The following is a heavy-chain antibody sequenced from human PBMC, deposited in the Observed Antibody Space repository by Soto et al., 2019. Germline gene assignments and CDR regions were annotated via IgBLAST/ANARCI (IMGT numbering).Heavy chain of an antibody. CDR1: GFRFGNSA. D-gene: IGHD5-12*01. CDR3: AKDGEYSGYEFDY. CDR2: ISVSGGST. Sequence: GGSLRLSCAASGFRFGNSAMTWVRQTPGKGLEWVSAISVSGGSTYYAVSVRGRFTISRDNSKNTLFLQMIRLRAEDTAVYYCAKDGEYSGYEFDYWGQGILVTVSS. J-gene: IGHJ4*02. V-gene: IGHV3-23*01.